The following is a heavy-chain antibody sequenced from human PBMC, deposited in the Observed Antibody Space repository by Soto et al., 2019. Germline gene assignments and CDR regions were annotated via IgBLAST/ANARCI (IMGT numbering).Heavy chain of an antibody. V-gene: IGHV3-48*02. CDR3: ARDIHYDGSAYYHALDY. CDR1: GFTSSSYS. J-gene: IGHJ4*02. Sequence: GGSLRLSCAASGFTSSSYSMNWVRQAPGKGLEWVSYINGGSSATHYADSVKGRFTISRDNAKNSLYLQMNSPRDEDTAVYYCARDIHYDGSAYYHALDYWGQGALVTVSS. CDR2: INGGSSAT. D-gene: IGHD3-22*01.